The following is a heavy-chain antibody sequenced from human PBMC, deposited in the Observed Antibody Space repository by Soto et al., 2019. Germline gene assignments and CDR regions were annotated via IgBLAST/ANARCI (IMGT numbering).Heavy chain of an antibody. V-gene: IGHV3-7*05. CDR1: GFTFSSYW. Sequence: EVQLVESGGGLVQPGGSLRLSCAASGFTFSSYWMSWVRQAPGKGLEWVANIKHDGSEKYYVDSVKGRFTISRDNAKNSLYLHMNSLRAEDTAVYYCARRYDFWSGYSEYYYGMHVWGQGTTVTVSS. D-gene: IGHD3-3*01. CDR2: IKHDGSEK. CDR3: ARRYDFWSGYSEYYYGMHV. J-gene: IGHJ6*02.